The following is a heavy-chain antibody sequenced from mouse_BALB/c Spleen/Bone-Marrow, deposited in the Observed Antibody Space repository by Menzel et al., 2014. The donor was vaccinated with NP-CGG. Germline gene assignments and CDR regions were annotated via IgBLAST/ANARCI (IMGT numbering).Heavy chain of an antibody. CDR3: ARQENWALDY. Sequence: EVKLMESGGGLVKPGGSLKLSCAASGFTFSDYAVSWVRQGPEKRLEWVATITSGGGSTYYPDSVKGRFTISRDNAKNTLYLQMSSLRSEDTAMYYCARQENWALDYWGQGTTLTVSS. V-gene: IGHV5-9-3*01. CDR2: ITSGGGST. CDR1: GFTFSDYA. J-gene: IGHJ2*01. D-gene: IGHD4-1*01.